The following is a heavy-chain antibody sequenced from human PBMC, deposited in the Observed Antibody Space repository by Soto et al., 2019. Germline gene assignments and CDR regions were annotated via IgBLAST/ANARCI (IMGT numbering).Heavy chain of an antibody. V-gene: IGHV3-23*01. CDR3: AKVIVVIAAAGDYFDH. Sequence: EVQLLESGGGLVQPGGSLRLSCAASGFTFSSYAMCWVRQAPGKGLEWVSVTSGSGGSTYYADSVKGRFTISRDNSKSTLYLQMDSLRAEDTAVYYCAKVIVVIAAAGDYFDHWGQGTLVTVSS. D-gene: IGHD2-21*01. CDR2: TSGSGGST. CDR1: GFTFSSYA. J-gene: IGHJ4*02.